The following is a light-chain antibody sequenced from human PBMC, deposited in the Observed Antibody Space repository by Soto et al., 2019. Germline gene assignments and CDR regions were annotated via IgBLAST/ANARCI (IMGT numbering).Light chain of an antibody. V-gene: IGKV3-11*01. CDR2: DAS. Sequence: EIVLTQSPATLSLSPGERANISCRASQSVTTYLAWYQQKPGQAPRLLIYDASDRATGIPARFSGSGSGTDFTLTISSLEPEDFAVYYGQQRSNWPPSITFGQGTRLEIK. CDR1: QSVTTY. CDR3: QQRSNWPPSIT. J-gene: IGKJ5*01.